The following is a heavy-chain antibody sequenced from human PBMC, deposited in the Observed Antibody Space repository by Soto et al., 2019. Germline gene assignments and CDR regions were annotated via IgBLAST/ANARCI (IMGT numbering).Heavy chain of an antibody. D-gene: IGHD1-26*01. CDR3: ARDGSSAGLYSYYGMDV. CDR2: IYTSGST. V-gene: IGHV4-4*07. J-gene: IGHJ6*02. CDR1: GGSISSYY. Sequence: SEPLSLTCTVSGGSISSYYWSWIRQPAGKGLEWIGRIYTSGSTNYNPSLKSRVTMSVDTSKNQFSLNLSSVTAADTAVYYCARDGSSAGLYSYYGMDVWGQGTTVTVSS.